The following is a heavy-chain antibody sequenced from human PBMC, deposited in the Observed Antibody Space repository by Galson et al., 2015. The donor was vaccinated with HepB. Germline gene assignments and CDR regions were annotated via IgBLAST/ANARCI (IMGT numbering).Heavy chain of an antibody. CDR2: ISGSGGST. D-gene: IGHD1-26*01. Sequence: SLRLSCAASGFTLSSYAMSWVRQAPGKGLEWVSAISGSGGSTYYADSVKGRFTISRDNSKNTVYLQMNSLRAEDTAVYYCAKDRKISGSYGLAFDIWGQGTMVTVSS. J-gene: IGHJ3*02. CDR1: GFTLSSYA. CDR3: AKDRKISGSYGLAFDI. V-gene: IGHV3-23*01.